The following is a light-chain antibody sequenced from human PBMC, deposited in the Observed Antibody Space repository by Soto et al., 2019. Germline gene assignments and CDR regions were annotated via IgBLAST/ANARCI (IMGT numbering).Light chain of an antibody. CDR2: DNN. CDR1: SSNIENNY. CDR3: GTWDSSLSAGM. Sequence: SVLTQPPSVSAAPGQKVTISCSGSSSNIENNYASWYQHLPGTAPKLLIYDNNKRPSGIPDRFSGSKSGTSATLGITGLQTGDEADYYCGTWDSSLSAGMFGGGTKVTV. J-gene: IGLJ3*02. V-gene: IGLV1-51*01.